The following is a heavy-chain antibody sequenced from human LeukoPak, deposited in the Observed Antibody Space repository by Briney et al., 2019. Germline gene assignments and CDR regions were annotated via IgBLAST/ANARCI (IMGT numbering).Heavy chain of an antibody. D-gene: IGHD1-26*01. CDR2: INPNSGGT. J-gene: IGHJ4*02. CDR3: ARGARGSYSSIHD. CDR1: GYTFSDYY. Sequence: ASVKVSCKASGYTFSDYYIHWVRQAPGQGLEWVGWINPNSGGTDSAQKLQGRVTMTRDTSISATYMELRTLTSDDTAVYYCARGARGSYSSIHDWGQGTLVTVSS. V-gene: IGHV1-2*02.